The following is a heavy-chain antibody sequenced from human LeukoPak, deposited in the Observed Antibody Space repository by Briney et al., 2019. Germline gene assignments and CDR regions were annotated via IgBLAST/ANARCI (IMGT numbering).Heavy chain of an antibody. CDR2: IYHSGST. CDR1: GYSISSGYY. V-gene: IGHV4-38-2*02. CDR3: ARVNVAMVLIDY. Sequence: SETLSLTCTVSGYSISSGYYWGWIRQPPGKGLEWIGSIYHSGSTYYNTSLKSRVTISVDRSKNQFSLKLSSVTAADTAVYYCARVNVAMVLIDYWGQGTLVTVSS. J-gene: IGHJ4*02. D-gene: IGHD5-18*01.